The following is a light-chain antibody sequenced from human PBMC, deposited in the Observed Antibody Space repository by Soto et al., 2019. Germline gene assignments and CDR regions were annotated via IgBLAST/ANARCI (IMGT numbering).Light chain of an antibody. CDR3: SSYTSDSSYV. J-gene: IGLJ1*01. CDR1: SSDVGLYDY. CDR2: AVS. Sequence: QSVLTQPASVSGSPGQSITISCTGTSSDVGLYDYVSWYQQHPGKAPQHMIYAVSNRPSGVSNRFSASKSGNTASLFISGLQAEDEADYYCSSYTSDSSYVFGSGTKVTVL. V-gene: IGLV2-14*01.